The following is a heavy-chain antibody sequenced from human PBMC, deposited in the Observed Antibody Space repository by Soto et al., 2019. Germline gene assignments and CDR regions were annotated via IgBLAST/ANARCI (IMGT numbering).Heavy chain of an antibody. CDR1: GGTFSSYA. Sequence: SVKVSCKSSGGTFSSYAISWVRQAPGQGLEWMGGIIPIFGTANYAQKFQGRVTITADKSTSTAYMELSSLRSEDTAVYYCARGVLYYYGSGSHPPLDPWGQGTLVTVSS. CDR2: IIPIFGTA. V-gene: IGHV1-69*06. D-gene: IGHD3-10*01. J-gene: IGHJ5*02. CDR3: ARGVLYYYGSGSHPPLDP.